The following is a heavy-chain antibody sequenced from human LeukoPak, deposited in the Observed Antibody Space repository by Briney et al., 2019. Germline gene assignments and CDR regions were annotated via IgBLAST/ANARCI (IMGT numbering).Heavy chain of an antibody. J-gene: IGHJ6*03. D-gene: IGHD4-17*01. Sequence: ASVKVSCKASGYTFTSYYMHWVRQAPGQGLEWMGIINPSGGSTSYAQKFQGRVTMTRDTSTSTVYMELSSLRSEDTAVYYCARAGNYGDVSSYYYYMDVWGKGTTVIVSS. CDR3: ARAGNYGDVSSYYYYMDV. V-gene: IGHV1-46*01. CDR2: INPSGGST. CDR1: GYTFTSYY.